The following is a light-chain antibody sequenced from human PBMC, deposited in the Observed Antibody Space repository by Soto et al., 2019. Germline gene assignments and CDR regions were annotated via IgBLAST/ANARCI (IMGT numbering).Light chain of an antibody. J-gene: IGLJ1*01. V-gene: IGLV2-14*03. CDR3: SSYTTRNTRHIV. Sequence: QSALTQPASVSGSPGQSITISCTGTSSYVGGYNYVSWYQHHPGKAPKLIIYDVTNRPSGVSNPFSGSKSGNTASLTISGLHPEDEADYYCSSYTTRNTRHIVFGTGTKLTVL. CDR2: DVT. CDR1: SSYVGGYNY.